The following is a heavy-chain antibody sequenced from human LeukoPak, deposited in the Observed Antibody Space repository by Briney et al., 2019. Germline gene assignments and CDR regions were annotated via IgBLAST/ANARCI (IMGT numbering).Heavy chain of an antibody. CDR2: INPNSGGT. J-gene: IGHJ6*02. CDR3: AREVSSGRSEYYYYYYGMDV. CDR1: GYTFTGYY. V-gene: IGHV1-2*02. D-gene: IGHD6-19*01. Sequence: ASVKVSCKASGYTFTGYYMHWVRQAPGQGLEWMGWINPNSGGTNYAQKFQGRVTMTRDTSISTAYMERSRLRSDDTAVYYCAREVSSGRSEYYYYYYGMDVWGQGTTVTVSS.